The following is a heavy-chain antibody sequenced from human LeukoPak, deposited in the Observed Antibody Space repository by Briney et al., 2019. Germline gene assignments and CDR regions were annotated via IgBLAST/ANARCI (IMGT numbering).Heavy chain of an antibody. CDR3: ARAADGSGRISAFDI. Sequence: GGSLRLSCAASGFTFSSYAMHWVRQAPGKGLGYVSAISSNGGSTYYANSVKGRFTISRDNSKNTLYLQMGSLRAEDMAVYYCARAADGSGRISAFDIWGQGTMVTVSS. D-gene: IGHD3-10*01. CDR1: GFTFSSYA. CDR2: ISSNGGST. V-gene: IGHV3-64*01. J-gene: IGHJ3*02.